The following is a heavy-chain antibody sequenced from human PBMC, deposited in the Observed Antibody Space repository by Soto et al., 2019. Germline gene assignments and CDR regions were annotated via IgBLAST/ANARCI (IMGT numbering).Heavy chain of an antibody. Sequence: PSETLYLTCTVSGASISVYSWSWIRQPPGKGLEWIGYIYYSGSTNYNPSLKSRVAISVDTSKNQFSLKLSSVTAADTAVYYCARSTDSSGWRFDYWGQGTQVTVS. V-gene: IGHV4-59*01. D-gene: IGHD6-19*01. CDR2: IYYSGST. CDR3: ARSTDSSGWRFDY. CDR1: GASISVYS. J-gene: IGHJ4*02.